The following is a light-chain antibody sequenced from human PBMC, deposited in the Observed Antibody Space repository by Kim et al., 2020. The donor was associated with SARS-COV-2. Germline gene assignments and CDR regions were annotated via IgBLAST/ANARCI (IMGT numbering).Light chain of an antibody. CDR3: QPPCK. Sequence: VAPRSGATRHSGASKCVGTYYDRYQQNPRHVPRLLICDASKRANGIRGRFRGSGSGTDFTLTIGDLDAADFAVYYCQPPCKFGQGTRLEIK. CDR1: KCVGTY. V-gene: IGKV3-11*01. J-gene: IGKJ5*01. CDR2: DAS.